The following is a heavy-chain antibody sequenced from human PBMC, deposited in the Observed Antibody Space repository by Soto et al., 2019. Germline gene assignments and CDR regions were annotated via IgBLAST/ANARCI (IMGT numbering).Heavy chain of an antibody. CDR1: GFTFSSYW. CDR2: SNSDGSST. D-gene: IGHD6-6*01. CDR3: AREYSSSRYFDY. Sequence: GGSLRLSCAASGFTFSSYWMHWVRQAPGKGLVWVSRSNSDGSSTSYADSVKGRFTISRDNAKNTLHLQMNSLRAEDTAVYYCAREYSSSRYFDYWGQGTLVT. V-gene: IGHV3-74*01. J-gene: IGHJ4*02.